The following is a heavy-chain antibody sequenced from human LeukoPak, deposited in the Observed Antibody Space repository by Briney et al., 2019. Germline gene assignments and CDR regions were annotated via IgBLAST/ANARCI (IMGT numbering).Heavy chain of an antibody. J-gene: IGHJ5*02. CDR1: GFTFSSYS. V-gene: IGHV3-48*04. Sequence: GGSLRLSCAASGFTFSSYSMNWVRQAPGKGLEWVSYISSSSSTIYYADSVKGRFTISRGNAKNSLYLQMNSLRAEDTAVYYCAKGRRGVLMVYAISWFDPWGQGTLVTASS. D-gene: IGHD2-8*01. CDR3: AKGRRGVLMVYAISWFDP. CDR2: ISSSSSTI.